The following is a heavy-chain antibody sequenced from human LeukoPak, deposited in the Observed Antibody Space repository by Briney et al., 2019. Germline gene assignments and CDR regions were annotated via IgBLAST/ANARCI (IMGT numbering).Heavy chain of an antibody. CDR2: IYYSGNT. CDR1: GGSISGYY. D-gene: IGHD4-17*01. Sequence: SETLSLTCTVSGGSISGYYWSWIRQPPGKGLEWIGYIYYSGNTNYNPPLESRVAISVDTSKNQFSLKLKSVTAADTAVYYCARLDTVTTDAFDIWGQGTMVAVSS. J-gene: IGHJ3*02. CDR3: ARLDTVTTDAFDI. V-gene: IGHV4-59*08.